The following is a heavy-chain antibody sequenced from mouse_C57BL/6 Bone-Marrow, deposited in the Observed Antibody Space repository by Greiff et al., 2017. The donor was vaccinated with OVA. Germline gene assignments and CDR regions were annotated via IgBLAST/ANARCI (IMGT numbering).Heavy chain of an antibody. J-gene: IGHJ3*01. V-gene: IGHV2-2*01. Sequence: QVQLKESGPGLVQPSQILSITCTVSGFSLTSYGVHWVRQSPGKGLEWLGVIWSGGSTDYNAAFISRLSISKDNSKSQVFFKMNSLQADDKAIYYCARYGSWFAYWGQGTLVTVSA. CDR3: ARYGSWFAY. CDR1: GFSLTSYG. CDR2: IWSGGST. D-gene: IGHD1-1*01.